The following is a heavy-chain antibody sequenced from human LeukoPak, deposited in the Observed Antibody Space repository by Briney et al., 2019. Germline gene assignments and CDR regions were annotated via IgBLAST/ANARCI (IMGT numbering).Heavy chain of an antibody. CDR3: ATAPLGYCSSTSCHPTGG. CDR2: FDPEDGET. D-gene: IGHD2-2*01. V-gene: IGHV1-24*01. J-gene: IGHJ4*02. Sequence: ASVKVSCKASGYTFTGYYMHWVRQAPGKGLEWMGGFDPEDGETIYAQKFQGRVTMTEDTSTDTAYMELSSLRSEDTAVYYCATAPLGYCSSTSCHPTGGWGQGTLVTVSS. CDR1: GYTFTGYY.